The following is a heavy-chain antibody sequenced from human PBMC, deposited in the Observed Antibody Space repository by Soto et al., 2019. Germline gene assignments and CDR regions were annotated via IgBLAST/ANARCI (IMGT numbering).Heavy chain of an antibody. V-gene: IGHV4-38-2*02. CDR1: GYSISSGYY. CDR3: ARVPGRPPVAAQVYFDY. Sequence: SETLSLTCTVSGYSISSGYYWGWIRQPPGKGLEWIGSIYHSGSTYYNPSLKSRVTISVDTSKNQFSLKLSSVTAADTAVYYCARVPGRPPVAAQVYFDYWGQGTLVTVSS. J-gene: IGHJ4*02. CDR2: IYHSGST. D-gene: IGHD2-15*01.